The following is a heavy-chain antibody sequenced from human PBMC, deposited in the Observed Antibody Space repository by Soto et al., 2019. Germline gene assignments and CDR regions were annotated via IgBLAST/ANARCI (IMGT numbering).Heavy chain of an antibody. CDR2: ISGSDGRT. D-gene: IGHD2-21*02. Sequence: PGGSLRLSCSASGFTFRKFAMSWVRQAPGKSLEWVSCISGSDGRTSYADSVKGRFTISRDNSKNTLYLQINSLRAEDTAIYYCVKDALSTLAERLYYFDEWGQGSLATVSS. V-gene: IGHV3-23*01. CDR1: GFTFRKFA. CDR3: VKDALSTLAERLYYFDE. J-gene: IGHJ4*02.